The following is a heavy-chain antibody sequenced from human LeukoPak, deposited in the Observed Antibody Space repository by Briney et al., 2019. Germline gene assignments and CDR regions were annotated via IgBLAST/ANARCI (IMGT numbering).Heavy chain of an antibody. J-gene: IGHJ4*02. CDR1: GFTFSSYW. V-gene: IGHV3-7*01. CDR3: AREGSGYYIVY. CDR2: IKQDGSEK. D-gene: IGHD3-22*01. Sequence: PGDSLSLSCAASGFTFSSYWMSWVRQAPGKGLEWVANIKQDGSEKYYADSVKGRFTISRDNAKNSLYLQMNSLRAGDTAVYYCAREGSGYYIVYWGQGTLVTVSS.